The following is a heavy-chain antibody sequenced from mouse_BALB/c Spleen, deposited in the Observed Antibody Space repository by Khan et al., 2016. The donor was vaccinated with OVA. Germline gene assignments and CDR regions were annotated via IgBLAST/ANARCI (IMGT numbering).Heavy chain of an antibody. CDR2: ISTYYGDA. V-gene: IGHV1S137*01. CDR1: GYTFTDFA. Sequence: QVQLQQSGAELVRPGVSVKISCKGSGYTFTDFAMHWVNQRHAKSLEWLGVISTYYGDADYNQQFKGKATMTVDKSSSTSYMELARLTSEDSAIYYCARGRGNSRFAYWGQGTLVTVSA. D-gene: IGHD2-1*01. J-gene: IGHJ3*01. CDR3: ARGRGNSRFAY.